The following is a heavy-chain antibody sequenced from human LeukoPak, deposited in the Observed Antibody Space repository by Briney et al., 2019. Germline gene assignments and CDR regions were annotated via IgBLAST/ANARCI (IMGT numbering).Heavy chain of an antibody. D-gene: IGHD7-27*01. CDR1: GGSISSSSYY. CDR2: IYFSGST. Sequence: SETLSLTCTVSGGSISSSSYYWGWIRQPPGKGLEWIGYIYFSGSTYFNPSLKSRVTISVDTSKNQFSLKLSSVTAADTAVYYCARSKVTGAENWYFDLWGRGTLVTVSS. J-gene: IGHJ2*01. V-gene: IGHV4-30-4*08. CDR3: ARSKVTGAENWYFDL.